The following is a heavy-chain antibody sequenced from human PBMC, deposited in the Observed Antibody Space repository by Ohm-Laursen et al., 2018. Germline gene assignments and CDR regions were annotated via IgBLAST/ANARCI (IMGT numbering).Heavy chain of an antibody. D-gene: IGHD3-22*01. CDR3: ARVYSFYYDSSGYQSKNDAFDI. CDR2: IKQDGSEK. V-gene: IGHV3-7*01. CDR1: GFTFSSYW. J-gene: IGHJ3*02. Sequence: SLRLSCAATGFTFSSYWMSWVRQAPGKGLEWVANIKQDGSEKYYVDSVKGRFTISRDNAKNSLYLQMNSLRAEDTAVYYCARVYSFYYDSSGYQSKNDAFDIWGQGTMVTVSS.